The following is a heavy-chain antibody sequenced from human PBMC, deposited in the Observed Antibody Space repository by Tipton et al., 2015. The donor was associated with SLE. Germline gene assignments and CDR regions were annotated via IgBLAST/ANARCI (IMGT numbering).Heavy chain of an antibody. J-gene: IGHJ4*02. Sequence: TLSLTCTVSGGSISSSSYYWGWIRQPPGKGLEWIGSIYYSGSTYYNPSLKSRVTISVDTSKNQFSLKLSSVTAADTAVYYCSRFCSYYGSGRMYFDYWGQGALVTVSS. CDR3: SRFCSYYGSGRMYFDY. CDR2: IYYSGST. D-gene: IGHD3-10*01. V-gene: IGHV4-39*07. CDR1: GGSISSSSYY.